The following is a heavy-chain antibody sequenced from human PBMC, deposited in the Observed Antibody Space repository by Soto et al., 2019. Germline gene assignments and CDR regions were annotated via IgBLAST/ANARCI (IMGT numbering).Heavy chain of an antibody. J-gene: IGHJ4*02. V-gene: IGHV4-59*01. D-gene: IGHD2-8*02. CDR1: GGSISSYY. CDR2: IYYSGST. Sequence: SETLSLTCTVSGGSISSYYWSWIRQPPGKGLEWIGYIYYSGSTNYNPSLKSRVTISVDTSKNQFSLKLSSVTAADTAAYYCARALVAYYFDYWGQGTLVTVSS. CDR3: ARALVAYYFDY.